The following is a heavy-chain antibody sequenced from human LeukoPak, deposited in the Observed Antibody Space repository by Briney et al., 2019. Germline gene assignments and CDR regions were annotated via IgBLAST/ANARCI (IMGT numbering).Heavy chain of an antibody. CDR1: GFTFSNSA. V-gene: IGHV3-23*01. J-gene: IGHJ4*02. CDR2: ISGSGGTT. CDR3: AKSSGYSGSYSADY. Sequence: PGGSLRLSCAASGFTFSNSAMSWVRQAPGKGLEWVSAISGSGGTTYYADSVKGRFTVSRDNSKNTLYLQMNSLRVEDTAVYYCAKSSGYSGSYSADYWGQGTLVTVSS. D-gene: IGHD1-26*01.